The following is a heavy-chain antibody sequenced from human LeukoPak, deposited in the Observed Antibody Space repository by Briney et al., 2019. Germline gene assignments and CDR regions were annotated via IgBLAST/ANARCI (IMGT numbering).Heavy chain of an antibody. CDR3: ARPARLYCSGGSCYAGYYGMDV. Sequence: AGGSLRLSCAESGFTFSRYGMHWVRQAPGKGLEWVAFIRYDGSNKYYADSVKGRFTISRDNSKNTLYLQMNSLRAEDTAVYYCARPARLYCSGGSCYAGYYGMDVWGQGTTVTVSS. J-gene: IGHJ6*02. CDR2: IRYDGSNK. CDR1: GFTFSRYG. V-gene: IGHV3-30*02. D-gene: IGHD2-15*01.